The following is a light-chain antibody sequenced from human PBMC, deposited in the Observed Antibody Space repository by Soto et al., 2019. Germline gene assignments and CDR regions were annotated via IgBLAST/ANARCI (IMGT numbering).Light chain of an antibody. CDR3: QQYNNWPLT. CDR1: QSVSSN. Sequence: EIVMTQSPATLSVSPGERATLSCRASQSVSSNLAWYQQKPGQAPRLLIYGASTRVTGIPARFSGSGSGTEITLTISSLQSEDFAVYYCQQYNNWPLTFGRGTKVDIK. V-gene: IGKV3-15*01. J-gene: IGKJ4*01. CDR2: GAS.